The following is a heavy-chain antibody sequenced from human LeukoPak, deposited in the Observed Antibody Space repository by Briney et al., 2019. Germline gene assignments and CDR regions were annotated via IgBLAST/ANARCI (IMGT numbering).Heavy chain of an antibody. CDR3: ATEQMATALAY. Sequence: GGSLRLSCAASGFTFSSYEMNWVRQAPGKGLEWVSYISSSGSTIYYADSVKGRFTISRDNAKNSLYLQMNSLRAEDTAVYYCATEQMATALAYWGQGTPVTVSS. CDR1: GFTFSSYE. D-gene: IGHD5-24*01. J-gene: IGHJ4*02. CDR2: ISSSGSTI. V-gene: IGHV3-48*03.